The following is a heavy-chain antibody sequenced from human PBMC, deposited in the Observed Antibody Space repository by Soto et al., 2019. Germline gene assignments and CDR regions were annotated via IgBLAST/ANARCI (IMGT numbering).Heavy chain of an antibody. D-gene: IGHD5-18*01. CDR2: IYWDDDK. CDR1: GFSLSTSGVG. CDR3: AHSTQRGYVRSFDY. V-gene: IGHV2-5*02. J-gene: IGHJ4*02. Sequence: QNTLKESGPTLVKPTQTLTLTCTLSGFSLSTSGVGVGCVRQPPGKALEWLALIYWDDDKRYSPSLKSRLTITKDTTKNQGVLTMTNMDPVDTATYYCAHSTQRGYVRSFDYWGQGTLVTVSS.